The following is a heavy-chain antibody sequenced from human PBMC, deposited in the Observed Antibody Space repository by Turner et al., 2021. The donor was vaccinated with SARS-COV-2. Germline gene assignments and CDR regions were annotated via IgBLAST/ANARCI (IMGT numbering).Heavy chain of an antibody. CDR2: IWYDGSNK. J-gene: IGHJ4*02. CDR3: AREGTAMVQNFDY. D-gene: IGHD5-18*01. CDR1: GFTFSSYG. Sequence: QVQLVESGGGVVLPGGSPRLPCAASGFTFSSYGMHGVRQAPGRGLEWVAVIWYDGSNKYYADSLKGRFTISRDNSKNTLYLQMNSLRAEDTAVYYCAREGTAMVQNFDYWGQGTLVTVSS. V-gene: IGHV3-33*01.